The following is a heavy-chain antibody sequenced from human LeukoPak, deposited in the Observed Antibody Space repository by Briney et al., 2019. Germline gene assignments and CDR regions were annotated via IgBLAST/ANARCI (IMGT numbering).Heavy chain of an antibody. J-gene: IGHJ4*02. Sequence: GRSLRLSCAASGFALSRYGMHWVRQAPGKGLEGVALISHDGTNKNHADSVKGRFTISRDNSNNTLYLQMSSLRAEDTAVYYCARGPGALDYWGQGTLVTVSS. D-gene: IGHD2-2*01. CDR2: ISHDGTNK. V-gene: IGHV3-30*03. CDR1: GFALSRYG. CDR3: ARGPGALDY.